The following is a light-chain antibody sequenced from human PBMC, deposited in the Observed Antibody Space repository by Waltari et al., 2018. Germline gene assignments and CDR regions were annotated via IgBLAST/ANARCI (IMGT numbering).Light chain of an antibody. Sequence: QSVLTQPPSASGTPGQRVTLSCSGSSSNLGSNTVHWYQQLPGPAPKLLIYSNNQRPTGVPDRFSGSKSGTSASLAISGLQSEDEADYYCAAWDDSLNGYVFGTGTKVTVL. CDR2: SNN. V-gene: IGLV1-44*01. J-gene: IGLJ1*01. CDR3: AAWDDSLNGYV. CDR1: SSNLGSNT.